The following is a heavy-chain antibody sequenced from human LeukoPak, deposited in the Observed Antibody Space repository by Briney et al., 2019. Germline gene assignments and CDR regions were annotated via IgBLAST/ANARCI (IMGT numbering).Heavy chain of an antibody. CDR1: GGSFSGYY. CDR3: ARGADTY. D-gene: IGHD5-18*01. V-gene: IGHV4-34*01. J-gene: IGHJ4*02. Sequence: SETLSLTCAVYGGSFSGYYWTCIRQPPGKGLEWIGEISHSGTTNYNPSLKSRVTISVDTSKNQFSLRLTSVTAADTAVYYCARGADTYWGQGTLVTVSS. CDR2: ISHSGTT.